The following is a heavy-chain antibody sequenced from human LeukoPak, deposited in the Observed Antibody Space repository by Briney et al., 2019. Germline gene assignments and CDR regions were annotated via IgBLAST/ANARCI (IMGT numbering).Heavy chain of an antibody. CDR1: GFTFSTYW. CDR3: ARVVTTDDY. V-gene: IGHV3-74*01. CDR2: INSDGSTT. J-gene: IGHJ4*02. Sequence: GGSLRLSCAASGFTFSTYWMHWVRQAPGKGLVWVSRINSDGSTTTYADSVKGRFTISRDNAKSTLYLQMNSLRAEDTAVYYCARVVTTDDYRGQGTLVTVSS. D-gene: IGHD4-17*01.